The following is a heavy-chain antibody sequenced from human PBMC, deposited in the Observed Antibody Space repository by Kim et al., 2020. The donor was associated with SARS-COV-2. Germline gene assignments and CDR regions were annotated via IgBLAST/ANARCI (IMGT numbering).Heavy chain of an antibody. CDR2: IYNGGTT. Sequence: GGSLRLSCAASGFTVSSNYMSWVRQAPGKGLEWVSIIYNGGTTYYADSVKGRFTISRDNSKNTLYLQMNSLRAEDTALYYCARDQGGGSGSYYNRGGFDSWGQGTLVTVSS. V-gene: IGHV3-53*01. CDR3: ARDQGGGSGSYYNRGGFDS. J-gene: IGHJ4*02. CDR1: GFTVSSNY. D-gene: IGHD3-10*01.